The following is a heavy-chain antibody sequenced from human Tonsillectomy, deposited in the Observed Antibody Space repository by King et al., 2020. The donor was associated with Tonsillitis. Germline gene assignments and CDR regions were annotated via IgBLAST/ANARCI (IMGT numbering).Heavy chain of an antibody. CDR3: ARVFVGVLWFGELPYYFDY. J-gene: IGHJ4*02. CDR2: IYSGGST. D-gene: IGHD3-10*01. Sequence: VQLVESGGGLVQPGGSLRLSCAASGFTVSSNYMSWVRQAPGKGLEWVSVIYSGGSTYYADSVKGRFTISRDNSKNTLYLQMNSLRAEDTAVYYCARVFVGVLWFGELPYYFDYWGQGTLVTVSS. V-gene: IGHV3-66*01. CDR1: GFTVSSNY.